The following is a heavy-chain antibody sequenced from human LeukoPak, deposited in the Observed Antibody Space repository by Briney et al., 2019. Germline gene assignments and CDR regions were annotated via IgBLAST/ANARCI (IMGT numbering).Heavy chain of an antibody. Sequence: PGGSLRLSCAASGFTFSSYAMSWVRQAPGKGLEWVSAISGSGGSTYYADSVKGRFTISRDNSKNTLYLQMNSLRAEDTAVYYCAKGGRDEIVYGDYVGYYFDYWGQGTLVTVSS. J-gene: IGHJ4*02. CDR3: AKGGRDEIVYGDYVGYYFDY. CDR2: ISGSGGST. D-gene: IGHD4-17*01. V-gene: IGHV3-23*01. CDR1: GFTFSSYA.